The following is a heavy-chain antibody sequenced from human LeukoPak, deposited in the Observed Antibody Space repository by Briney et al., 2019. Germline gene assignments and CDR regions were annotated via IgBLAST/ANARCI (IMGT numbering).Heavy chain of an antibody. D-gene: IGHD5-12*01. CDR2: MNPNTGKT. CDR3: ARHLSRSAYDPLGF. CDR1: GYTFTGYY. V-gene: IGHV1-8*02. J-gene: IGHJ4*02. Sequence: GASVKVSCKASGYTFTGYYMHWVRQAPGQGLEWMGWMNPNTGKTGYAQKFQGRVTMTRNTAISTAYLEVTSLRSDDTAVYYCARHLSRSAYDPLGFWGQGTLVTVSS.